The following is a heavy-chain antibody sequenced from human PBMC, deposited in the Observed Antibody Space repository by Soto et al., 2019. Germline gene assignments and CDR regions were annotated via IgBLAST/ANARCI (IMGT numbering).Heavy chain of an antibody. CDR3: ARDVGYCSGGSCYDAFDY. V-gene: IGHV3-30-3*01. J-gene: IGHJ4*02. D-gene: IGHD2-15*01. CDR1: GFTFSSYA. Sequence: QVQLVESGGGVVQPGRSLRLSCAASGFTFSSYAMHWVRQAPGKGLEWVAVISYDGSNKYYADSVKGRFTISRDNSKNTLYLQMNSLRAEDTAVYYCARDVGYCSGGSCYDAFDYWGQGTLVTVSS. CDR2: ISYDGSNK.